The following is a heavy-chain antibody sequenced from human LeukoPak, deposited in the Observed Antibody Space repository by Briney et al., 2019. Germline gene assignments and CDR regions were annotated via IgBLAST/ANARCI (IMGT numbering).Heavy chain of an antibody. CDR1: GFTFDDYA. D-gene: IGHD3-3*01. CDR2: ISWNSGSI. V-gene: IGHV3-9*01. Sequence: GGSLRLSCAASGFTFDDYAMHWVRQAPGKGLGWVSGISWNSGSIGYADSVKGRFTISRDNAKNSLYLQMNSLRAEDTALYYCAKSGRRSGYYFDYWGQGTLVTVSS. J-gene: IGHJ4*02. CDR3: AKSGRRSGYYFDY.